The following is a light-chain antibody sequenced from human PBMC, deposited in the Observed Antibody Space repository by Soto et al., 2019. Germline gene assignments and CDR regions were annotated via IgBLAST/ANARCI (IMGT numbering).Light chain of an antibody. CDR2: EVN. Sequence: QSALTQPASVSGSPGQSITISCTGTSCDVGGYNYVSWYQQHPRKAPKLMIYEVNNRPSGVSNRFSGSKSGNTASLTISGLQAEDEADYYCSSFTTSNTLVFGTGTKVT. V-gene: IGLV2-14*01. J-gene: IGLJ1*01. CDR1: SCDVGGYNY. CDR3: SSFTTSNTLV.